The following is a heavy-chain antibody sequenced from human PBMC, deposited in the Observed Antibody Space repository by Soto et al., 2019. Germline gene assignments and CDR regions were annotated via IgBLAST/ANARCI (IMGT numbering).Heavy chain of an antibody. CDR1: GFTFTSSA. D-gene: IGHD6-19*01. Sequence: QMQLVQSGPEVKKPGTSVKVSCKASGFTFTSSAMQWVRQARGQRLEWIGWIVVGSGNTNYAQKCQKRVTITRHMSTSTAYMELSSLRSEDTAVYYGAARAVAEYYGMDVWGQGTTVTVSS. V-gene: IGHV1-58*02. J-gene: IGHJ6*02. CDR3: AARAVAEYYGMDV. CDR2: IVVGSGNT.